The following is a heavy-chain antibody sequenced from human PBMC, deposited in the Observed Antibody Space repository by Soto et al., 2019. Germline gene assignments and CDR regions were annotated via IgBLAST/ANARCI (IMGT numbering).Heavy chain of an antibody. D-gene: IGHD2-15*01. CDR2: INPSGGST. Sequence: ASVKVSCKASGYTFTSYYMHWVRQAPGQGLEWMGIINPSGGSTSYAQKFQGRVTMTRDTSTSTVYMELSSLRSEDTAVYYCARDPGGSSYYYYGMDVWGQGTTVTVSS. CDR3: ARDPGGSSYYYYGMDV. J-gene: IGHJ6*02. CDR1: GYTFTSYY. V-gene: IGHV1-46*01.